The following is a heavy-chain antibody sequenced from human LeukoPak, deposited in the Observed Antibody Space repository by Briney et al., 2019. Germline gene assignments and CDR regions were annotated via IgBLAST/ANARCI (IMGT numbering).Heavy chain of an antibody. D-gene: IGHD6-13*01. CDR3: ARIPDLAADGNPLSDY. J-gene: IGHJ4*02. CDR1: GYTFTDYY. V-gene: IGHV1-2*06. CDR2: INPNSGGT. Sequence: GASVKVSCKASGYTFTDYYLHWVRQAPGQGLEWVGRINPNSGGTNYEQKFQGRVTMTRDTSISTAYMELSRLRSDDTAVYYCARIPDLAADGNPLSDYWGQGTLVTVSS.